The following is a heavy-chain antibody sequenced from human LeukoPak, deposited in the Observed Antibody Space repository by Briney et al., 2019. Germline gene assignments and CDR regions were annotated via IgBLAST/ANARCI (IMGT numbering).Heavy chain of an antibody. D-gene: IGHD3-22*01. CDR3: AKGGRHLTMIVVVRYFDY. CDR2: ISGSGGST. CDR1: VFTFSSYA. J-gene: IGHJ4*02. V-gene: IGHV3-23*01. Sequence: PGGSLRLSCAASVFTFSSYAMSWVRQAPGKGLEWVSAISGSGGSTYYADSVKGRFTISRDNSKNTLYLQMNSLRAEDTAVYYCAKGGRHLTMIVVVRYFDYWGQGTLVTVSS.